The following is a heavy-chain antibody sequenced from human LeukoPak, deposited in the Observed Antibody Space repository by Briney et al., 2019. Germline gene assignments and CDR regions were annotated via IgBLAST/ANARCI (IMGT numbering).Heavy chain of an antibody. V-gene: IGHV3-21*01. CDR3: ARGAVVVPAGAFDI. J-gene: IGHJ3*02. CDR2: ITSSSSYI. Sequence: GGSLRLSCAASGFTFSSYTMNWVRQAPGKGPEWVSSITSSSSYIYYADSVKGRFTISRDNSKNTLYLQMNSLRAEDTAVYYCARGAVVVPAGAFDIWGQGTMVTVSS. CDR1: GFTFSSYT. D-gene: IGHD2-2*01.